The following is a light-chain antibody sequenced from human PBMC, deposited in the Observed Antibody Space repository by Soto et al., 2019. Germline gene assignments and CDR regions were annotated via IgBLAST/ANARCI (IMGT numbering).Light chain of an antibody. J-gene: IGKJ1*01. Sequence: EIVLTQSPGTLSFSAGERATLSCRASQSVSGTYLAWYQHKPGQSPRLLIFGSSIRAAGIPDRFSGSGSGEDFTLTISRLEAEDFVVYYCQQYCTSPWTFGQGTKVEMK. CDR1: QSVSGTY. CDR2: GSS. V-gene: IGKV3-20*01. CDR3: QQYCTSPWT.